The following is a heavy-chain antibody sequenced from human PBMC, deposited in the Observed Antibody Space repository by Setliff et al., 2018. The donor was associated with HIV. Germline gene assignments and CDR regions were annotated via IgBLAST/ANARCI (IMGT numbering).Heavy chain of an antibody. V-gene: IGHV1-2*06. J-gene: IGHJ4*02. CDR2: INPKSGAT. CDR1: GYSFTGYY. D-gene: IGHD2-2*01. Sequence: WASVKVSCKASGYSFTGYYVNWVRQAPGQGLEWMGRINPKSGATNLAQKFQGRVTLTRDTSVTTVHMELTSLRSDDTAVYYCARKDGVGYCDSNSCYGIGPIDFWGQGSLVTVSS. CDR3: ARKDGVGYCDSNSCYGIGPIDF.